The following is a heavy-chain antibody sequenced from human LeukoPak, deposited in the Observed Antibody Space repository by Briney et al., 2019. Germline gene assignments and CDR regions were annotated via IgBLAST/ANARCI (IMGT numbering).Heavy chain of an antibody. V-gene: IGHV3-30*03. Sequence: PGRSLRLSCAASGFTFSSYGMHWVRQAPGKGLEWVAVISYDGSNKYYADSVKGRFTISRDNSKNTLYLQVDSLRAGDTAVYSCARGYPVSGSHAFDIWGQGTMVTVSS. CDR3: ARGYPVSGSHAFDI. CDR1: GFTFSSYG. J-gene: IGHJ3*02. D-gene: IGHD3-10*01. CDR2: ISYDGSNK.